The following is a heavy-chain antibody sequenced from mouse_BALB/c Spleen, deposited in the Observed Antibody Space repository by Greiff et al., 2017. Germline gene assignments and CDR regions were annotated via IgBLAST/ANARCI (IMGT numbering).Heavy chain of an antibody. D-gene: IGHD3-1*01. CDR1: GYTFTDYN. CDR2: IYPYNGGT. Sequence: EVQGVESGPELVKPGASVKISCKASGYTFTDYNMHWVKQSHGKSLEWIGYIYPYNGGTGYNQKFKSKATLTVDNSSSTAYMELRSLTSEDSAVYYCAREARGTDAMDYWGQGTSVTVSS. CDR3: AREARGTDAMDY. V-gene: IGHV1S29*02. J-gene: IGHJ4*01.